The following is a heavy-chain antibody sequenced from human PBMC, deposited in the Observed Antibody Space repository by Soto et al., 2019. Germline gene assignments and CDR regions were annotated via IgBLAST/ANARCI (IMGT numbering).Heavy chain of an antibody. D-gene: IGHD6-13*01. CDR2: INHSGST. J-gene: IGHJ6*02. V-gene: IGHV4-34*01. CDR3: ARAIATTKGDGMDV. Sequence: TSETLSLTCAVYGGSFSGYYWSWIRQPPGKGLEWIGEINHSGSTNYNPSLKSRVTISVDTSKNQFSLKLSSVTAADTAVYYCARAIATTKGDGMDVWGQGTTVTVSS. CDR1: GGSFSGYY.